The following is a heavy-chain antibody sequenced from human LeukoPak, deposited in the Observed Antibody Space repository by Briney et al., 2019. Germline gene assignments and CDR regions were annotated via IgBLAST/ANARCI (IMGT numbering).Heavy chain of an antibody. V-gene: IGHV4-31*03. J-gene: IGHJ4*02. CDR2: TYYSGST. D-gene: IGHD3-22*01. CDR3: VVQGSGYYSPFDY. Sequence: PSETLSLTCTVSGGSISSHGYCWNWIRQHPGKGLEWVGYTYYSGSTYYNPSLKSRLTISVDTSKNQFALKLTSVTAADTAVYYCVVQGSGYYSPFDYWGQGTLVTVSS. CDR1: GGSISSHGYC.